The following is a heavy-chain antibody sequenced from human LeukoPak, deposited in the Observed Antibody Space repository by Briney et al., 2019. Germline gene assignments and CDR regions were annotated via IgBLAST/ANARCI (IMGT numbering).Heavy chain of an antibody. CDR3: ARDYVWGSDRYTDY. J-gene: IGHJ4*02. CDR1: GFTFSNYW. CDR2: IRQDGSEK. Sequence: SGGSLRLSCAASGFTFSNYWMTWVRQAPGRGLEWVANIRQDGSEKYYVDSVKGRFTISRDNAKNSLYLQMNSLRAEDTAVYYCARDYVWGSDRYTDYWGQGTLVTVSS. D-gene: IGHD3-16*02. V-gene: IGHV3-7*05.